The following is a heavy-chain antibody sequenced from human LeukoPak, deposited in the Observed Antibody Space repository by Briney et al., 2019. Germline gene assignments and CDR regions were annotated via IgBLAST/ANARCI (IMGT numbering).Heavy chain of an antibody. CDR3: AGEAQREDYYGMDV. V-gene: IGHV1-46*01. Sequence: ASVKVSCKASGYTFTRYYMHWVRQAPGQGLEWMGIINPSGGSTTYAQKFQGRVTMTRDTSTSTVYMELGSLRSEDTAVYYCAGEAQREDYYGMDVWGKGTTVTVSS. CDR2: INPSGGST. D-gene: IGHD1-26*01. CDR1: GYTFTRYY. J-gene: IGHJ6*04.